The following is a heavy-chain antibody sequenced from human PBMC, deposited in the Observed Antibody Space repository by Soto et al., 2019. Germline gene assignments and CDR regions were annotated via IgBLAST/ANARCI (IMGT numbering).Heavy chain of an antibody. V-gene: IGHV4-31*03. J-gene: IGHJ1*01. CDR3: AGDDYTPPRDRYLHP. CDR1: GGSISNGGYY. CDR2: THYSGST. D-gene: IGHD2-2*02. Sequence: QVQLQESGPGLVKPSQTLSLTCTVSGGSISNGGYYWNWIRQHPGKGLEWIGYTHYSGSTYYNPSLKSRVTISVDTSKNQLSLQVSSVTAADTAVYYCAGDDYTPPRDRYLHPWGQGTLVTVSS.